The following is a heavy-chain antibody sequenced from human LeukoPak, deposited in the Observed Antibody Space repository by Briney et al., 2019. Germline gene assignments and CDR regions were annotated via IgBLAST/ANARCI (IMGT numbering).Heavy chain of an antibody. CDR3: ARDGGSNNYWFDP. J-gene: IGHJ5*02. CDR2: INRNGIT. V-gene: IGHV4-34*01. Sequence: SSETLSLTCAVYGGSFSSYYWLWIRQPPGKGLEWIGEINRNGITNYNPSLKSRVTLSVDTSKNQSSLKLSSVTAADTAVYFCARDGGSNNYWFDPWGQGTLVTVSS. D-gene: IGHD4-23*01. CDR1: GGSFSSYY.